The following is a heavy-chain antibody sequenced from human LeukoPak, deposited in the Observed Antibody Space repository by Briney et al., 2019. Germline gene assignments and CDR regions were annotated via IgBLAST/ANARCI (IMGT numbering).Heavy chain of an antibody. J-gene: IGHJ4*02. CDR2: ISAYNGNT. CDR1: GYTSTSYG. Sequence: GASVKVSCKASGYTSTSYGISWVRQAPGQGLEWMGWISAYNGNTNYTQKLQGRVTMTTDTSTSTAYMELRSLRSDDTAVYYCARVEQWLARGTEDYWGQGTLVTVSS. V-gene: IGHV1-18*01. CDR3: ARVEQWLARGTEDY. D-gene: IGHD6-19*01.